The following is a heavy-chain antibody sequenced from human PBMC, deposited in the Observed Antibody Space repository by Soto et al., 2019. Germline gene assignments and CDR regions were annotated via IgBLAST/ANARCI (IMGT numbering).Heavy chain of an antibody. Sequence: ASVKVSFKASSYIFSSYGITWLRQAPGQGLEWMGWISVSKGNTKYAQNLQGRVTMTADTSTGTAYLELRSLRSDDTAVYYCATKRGAVSTYDFWGQGTQVTVSS. J-gene: IGHJ4*02. CDR1: SYIFSSYG. CDR3: ATKRGAVSTYDF. V-gene: IGHV1-18*04. D-gene: IGHD3-16*01. CDR2: ISVSKGNT.